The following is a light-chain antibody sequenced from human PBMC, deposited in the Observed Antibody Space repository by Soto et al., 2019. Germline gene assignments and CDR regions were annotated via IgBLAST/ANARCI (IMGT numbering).Light chain of an antibody. V-gene: IGKV1-5*03. J-gene: IGKJ1*01. CDR2: KAS. CDR1: QYISSW. Sequence: DIQMTQSPSTLSASVGDRVTITCRARQYISSWLARYQQQPGKAPKLLIYKASSLESGVPSRFSGRGSGTEFTLTISSRQPDDFATYCCQQYKSQRTFGQGTKVEIE. CDR3: QQYKSQRT.